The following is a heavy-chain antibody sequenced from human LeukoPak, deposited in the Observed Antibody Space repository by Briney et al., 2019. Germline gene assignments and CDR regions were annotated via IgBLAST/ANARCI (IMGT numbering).Heavy chain of an antibody. CDR3: ASTYSSGWHFDY. CDR1: GGSISSGGYC. V-gene: IGHV4-31*03. Sequence: PSETLSLTCTVSGGSISSGGYCWSWIRQHPGKGLEWIGYIYYSGSTYYNPSLKSRVTISVDTSKNQFSLKLSSVTAADTAVYYCASTYSSGWHFDYWGQGTLVTVSS. J-gene: IGHJ4*02. D-gene: IGHD6-19*01. CDR2: IYYSGST.